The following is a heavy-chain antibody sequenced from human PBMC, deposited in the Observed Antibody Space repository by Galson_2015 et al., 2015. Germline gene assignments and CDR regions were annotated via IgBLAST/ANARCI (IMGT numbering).Heavy chain of an antibody. J-gene: IGHJ6*02. CDR2: TYYRSKWYN. CDR1: GDSVSSNSAA. CDR3: ARGSGRYAMDV. Sequence: CAISGDSVSSNSAAWNWIRHSPSRGLVWLGRTYYRSKWYNDYAVSVRSRITINPDTSKNQFSLQLRSVTPDDTAVYYCARGSGRYAMDVWGQGTTVTVSS. V-gene: IGHV6-1*01. D-gene: IGHD3-10*01.